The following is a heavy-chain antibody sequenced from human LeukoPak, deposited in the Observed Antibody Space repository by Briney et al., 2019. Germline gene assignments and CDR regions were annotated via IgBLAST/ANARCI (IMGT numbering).Heavy chain of an antibody. D-gene: IGHD3-22*01. CDR2: INWNGGST. Sequence: PGGSLRLSCAASGFTFDDYGMSWVRQAPGKGLEWVSGINWNGGSTGYADSVKGRFTISRDNAKNSLYLQMNSLRAEDTALYYCARGTCDRLYDSSGYFSCRDAFDIWGQGTMVTVSS. J-gene: IGHJ3*02. V-gene: IGHV3-20*04. CDR3: ARGTCDRLYDSSGYFSCRDAFDI. CDR1: GFTFDDYG.